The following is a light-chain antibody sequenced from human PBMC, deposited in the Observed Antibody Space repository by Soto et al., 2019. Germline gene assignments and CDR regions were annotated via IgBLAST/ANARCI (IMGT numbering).Light chain of an antibody. CDR1: QTISSW. V-gene: IGKV1-5*03. Sequence: DIQMTQSPSTLSGSVGDRVTITCRASQTISSWLAWYQQKPGKAPKLLIYKASTLKSGVPSRFSGSGSGTEFTLPISSLQPDDFATYSCQNYNSYSEAFGQGTKVELK. CDR2: KAS. J-gene: IGKJ1*01. CDR3: QNYNSYSEA.